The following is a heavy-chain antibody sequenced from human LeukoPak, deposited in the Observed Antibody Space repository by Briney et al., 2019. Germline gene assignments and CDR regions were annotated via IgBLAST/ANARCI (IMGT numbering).Heavy chain of an antibody. V-gene: IGHV3-23*01. J-gene: IGHJ5*02. D-gene: IGHD3-10*01. Sequence: GGSLRLSCAASGFTFSGYAMSWVRQAPGKGLEWVSAISGSGGSTYYADSVKGRFTISRDNSKNTLYLQMNSLRAEDTAVYYCAKDDYYGSGSNWFDPWGQGTLVTVSS. CDR2: ISGSGGST. CDR1: GFTFSGYA. CDR3: AKDDYYGSGSNWFDP.